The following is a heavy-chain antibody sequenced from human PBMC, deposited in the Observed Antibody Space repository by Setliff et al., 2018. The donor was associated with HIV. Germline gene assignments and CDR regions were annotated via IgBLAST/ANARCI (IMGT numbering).Heavy chain of an antibody. Sequence: ASVKVSCKASGYTFTSYDISWVRQAPGQGLEWMGWISAYNGNTNYAQKPQGRVTMTTDTSTSTAYMELRSLRSDDTAVYYCAREIGDYYDSSGYYPPTDYYYYMDVWGKGTTVTVSS. CDR3: AREIGDYYDSSGYYPPTDYYYYMDV. CDR1: GYTFTSYD. D-gene: IGHD3-22*01. CDR2: ISAYNGNT. J-gene: IGHJ6*03. V-gene: IGHV1-18*01.